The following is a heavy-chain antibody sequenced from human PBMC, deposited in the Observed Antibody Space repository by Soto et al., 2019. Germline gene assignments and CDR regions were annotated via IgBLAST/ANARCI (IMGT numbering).Heavy chain of an antibody. CDR2: ISSSGGTI. CDR3: ARVEYTASSVFETGAYYYYGMDV. V-gene: IGHV3-11*01. CDR1: GFMFSDFY. D-gene: IGHD6-6*01. J-gene: IGHJ6*02. Sequence: QGQLVESGGGLVKPGGSLSLSCEASGFMFSDFYMSWIRQAPGKGLEWVSYISSSGGTILYAASVKGRFTISRDNAKKSLYLQLNSLRVVDTAVYYCARVEYTASSVFETGAYYYYGMDVWGQGTTVTVSS.